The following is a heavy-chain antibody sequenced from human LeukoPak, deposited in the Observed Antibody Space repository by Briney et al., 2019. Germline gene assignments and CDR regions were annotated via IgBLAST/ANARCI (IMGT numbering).Heavy chain of an antibody. CDR3: ASDESNRGYFDY. CDR2: MYDGGAT. J-gene: IGHJ4*02. CDR1: GFTVSGDY. Sequence: GGSLRLSCAVSGFTVSGDYMSWVRQAPGKGLEWVSVMYDGGATYYADSVKGRFTISRDNSKNTLYLQMNSLRGEDTAVYYCASDESNRGYFDYWGQGTLVTVSS. D-gene: IGHD7-27*01. V-gene: IGHV3-53*05.